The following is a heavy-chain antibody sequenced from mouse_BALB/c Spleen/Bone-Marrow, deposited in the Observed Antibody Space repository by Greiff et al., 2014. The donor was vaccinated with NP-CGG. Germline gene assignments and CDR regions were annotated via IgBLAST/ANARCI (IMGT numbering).Heavy chain of an antibody. V-gene: IGHV14-3*02. CDR1: GFNIKDTY. Sequence: VQLKQSGAELVKPGASVKLSCTASGFNIKDTYMHWVKQRPEQGLEWIGRIDPANGNTKSDPKFKGKATITADTSSNTAYMQLSDLTSENTAVYYCAREATYAMDYWGQGTSVTVSS. J-gene: IGHJ4*01. CDR3: AREATYAMDY. D-gene: IGHD3-2*02. CDR2: IDPANGNT.